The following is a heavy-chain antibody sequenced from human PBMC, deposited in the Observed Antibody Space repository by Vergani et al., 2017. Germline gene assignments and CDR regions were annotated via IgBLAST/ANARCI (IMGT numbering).Heavy chain of an antibody. CDR3: AKDPRLKEDYYYCYMDV. J-gene: IGHJ6*03. Sequence: QVQLVESGGSVVQPGRSLRLSCAASGSTFSNYGPHWVRQAPAQGLEWVAVISHDGNKKYYVDSVKGRFTIYRDNSKNTLYLYMNSLGADDTAVYYCAKDPRLKEDYYYCYMDVWGKGTTVTVSS. V-gene: IGHV3-30*18. CDR1: GSTFSNYG. CDR2: ISHDGNKK.